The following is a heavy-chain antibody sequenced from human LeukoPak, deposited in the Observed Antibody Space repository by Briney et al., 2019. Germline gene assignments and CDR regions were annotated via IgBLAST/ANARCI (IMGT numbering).Heavy chain of an antibody. D-gene: IGHD5-24*01. CDR3: ARGGWMATTPFDY. V-gene: IGHV4-59*01. CDR2: IYYSGST. CDR1: GGSISSYY. J-gene: IGHJ4*02. Sequence: TSETLSLTCTVSGGSISSYYWSWIRQPPGKGLEWIGYIYYSGSTNYNPSLKSRVTISVDTSKNQFSLKLSSVTAADTAVYYCARGGWMATTPFDYRGQGTLVTVSS.